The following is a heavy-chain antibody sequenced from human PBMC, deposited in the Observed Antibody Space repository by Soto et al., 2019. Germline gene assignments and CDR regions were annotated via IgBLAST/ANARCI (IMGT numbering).Heavy chain of an antibody. CDR1: GYTFTSYG. CDR3: ARDTYGDYPHYYYGMDV. V-gene: IGHV1-18*04. Sequence: GASVKVSCKASGYTFTSYGISWVRQAPGQGLEWMGWISAYNGNTNYAQKLQGRVTMTTDTSTSTAYMGLRSLRSDDTAVYYCARDTYGDYPHYYYGMDVWGQGTTVTVSS. CDR2: ISAYNGNT. J-gene: IGHJ6*02. D-gene: IGHD4-17*01.